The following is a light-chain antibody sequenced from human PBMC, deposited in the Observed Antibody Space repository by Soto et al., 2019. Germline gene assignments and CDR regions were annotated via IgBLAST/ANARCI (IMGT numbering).Light chain of an antibody. Sequence: DIQLTQSPSFLSASVGDRVTITCRASQGISSHLVWYQQKPGKAPKLLIYDAFTLQSGVPSRFSGSGSGTEFTLTISSLQPEDFATYYCQQLNSYPFTFGGGTKVEIK. J-gene: IGKJ4*01. CDR2: DAF. CDR3: QQLNSYPFT. CDR1: QGISSH. V-gene: IGKV1-9*01.